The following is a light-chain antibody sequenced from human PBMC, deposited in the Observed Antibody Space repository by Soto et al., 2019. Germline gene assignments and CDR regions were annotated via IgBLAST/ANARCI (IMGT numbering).Light chain of an antibody. Sequence: QSALTQPASVSGSPGQSITISCTGTSSDFGSYNLVSWYQQHPGKAPKLMIYEATKRPSGVSNRFSGSKSGTTASLTISGLQAEDEADYYCSSYVGNSALVFGGGTKLTVL. CDR1: SSDFGSYNL. CDR2: EAT. CDR3: SSYVGNSALV. V-gene: IGLV2-23*01. J-gene: IGLJ2*01.